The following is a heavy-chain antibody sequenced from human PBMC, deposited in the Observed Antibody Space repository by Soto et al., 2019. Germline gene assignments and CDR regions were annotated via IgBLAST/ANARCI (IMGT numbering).Heavy chain of an antibody. CDR3: AKTGDSIEAPPYYYGMDV. CDR1: GFTFDDYT. V-gene: IGHV3-43*01. J-gene: IGHJ6*02. CDR2: ISWDGGST. Sequence: GGSLSLSCAASGFTFDDYTMHWVRQAPGKGLEWVSLISWDGGSTYYADSVKGRFTISRDNSKNSLYLQMNSLRTEDTALYYCAKTGDSIEAPPYYYGMDVWGQGTTVTVSS. D-gene: IGHD6-6*01.